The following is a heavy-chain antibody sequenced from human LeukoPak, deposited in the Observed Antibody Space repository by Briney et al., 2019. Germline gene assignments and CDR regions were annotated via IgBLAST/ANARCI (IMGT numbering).Heavy chain of an antibody. Sequence: GGSLRLSCAASGFTFSRYWMNWVRQAPGKGLEWVAVIWYDGGNKYYAESVKGRFTISRDNSKNTLYLQMNSLRAEDTAVYYCARDGGFVITMDYYYGMDVWGQGTTVTVSS. D-gene: IGHD3-10*01. J-gene: IGHJ6*02. V-gene: IGHV3-33*07. CDR2: IWYDGGNK. CDR1: GFTFSRYW. CDR3: ARDGGFVITMDYYYGMDV.